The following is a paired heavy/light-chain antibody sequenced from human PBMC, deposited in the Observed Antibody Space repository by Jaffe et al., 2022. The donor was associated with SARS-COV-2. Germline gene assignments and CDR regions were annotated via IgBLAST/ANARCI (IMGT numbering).Heavy chain of an antibody. CDR2: IKSKTDGGTT. Sequence: EAQLVESGGGLVKPGGSLRLSCAASGFSFSSAWMGWVRQAPGKGLEWVGRIKSKTDGGTTDYAAPVKGRFIISRDDSKNTLYLQMNSLKSEDTAVYYCTRGEAGDYWGQGTLVTVSS. D-gene: IGHD1-26*01. V-gene: IGHV3-15*01. CDR1: GFSFSSAW. CDR3: TRGEAGDY. J-gene: IGHJ4*02.
Light chain of an antibody. Sequence: DIVMTQTPLSSPVTLGQPASISCRSSQSLVHSDGNTHLSWLHQRPGQPPRLLIYRVSNRFSGVPDRFSGSGAGTDFTLKISRVEAEDVGVYYCMQATQFLWTFGQGTRVDIK. CDR3: MQATQFLWT. CDR1: QSLVHSDGNTH. V-gene: IGKV2-24*01. J-gene: IGKJ1*01. CDR2: RVS.